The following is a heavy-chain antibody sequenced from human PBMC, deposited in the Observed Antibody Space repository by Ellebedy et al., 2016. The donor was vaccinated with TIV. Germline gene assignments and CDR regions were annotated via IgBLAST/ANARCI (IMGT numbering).Heavy chain of an antibody. D-gene: IGHD6-6*01. CDR1: GGSISSSSYY. V-gene: IGHV4-39*01. CDR2: IYYSGST. Sequence: SETLSLTXTVSGGSISSSSYYWGWIRQPPGKGLEWIGSIYYSGSTYYNPSLKSRVTISVDTSKNQFSLKLSSVTAADTAVYYCARHAPYSSSSPAYYYYMDVWGKGTTVTVSS. J-gene: IGHJ6*03. CDR3: ARHAPYSSSSPAYYYYMDV.